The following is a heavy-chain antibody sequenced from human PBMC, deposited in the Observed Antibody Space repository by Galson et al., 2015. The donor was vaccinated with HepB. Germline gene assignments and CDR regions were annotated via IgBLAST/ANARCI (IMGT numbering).Heavy chain of an antibody. Sequence: SLRLSCAASGFTFSAYAVHWVRQAPGKGLEWVAVMTFDGTSTYYADSVKGRFTVPRDSSRNTLYLQMNSLTAEDTAMYHCARHVTPHTVAGNFYYYGMDVWGQGTPVTVSS. CDR3: ARHVTPHTVAGNFYYYGMDV. CDR1: GFTFSAYA. J-gene: IGHJ6*02. D-gene: IGHD6-19*01. CDR2: MTFDGTST. V-gene: IGHV3-30-3*01.